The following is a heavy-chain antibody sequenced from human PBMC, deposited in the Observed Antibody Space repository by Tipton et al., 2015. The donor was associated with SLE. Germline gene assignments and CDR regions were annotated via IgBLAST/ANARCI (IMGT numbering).Heavy chain of an antibody. Sequence: SLRLSCAASGLTFSSLWMTWVRQAPGKGLVWVANIGPDGRTVYYADSLKGRFTISRDNAQNSVYLQLSSLRADDTAHYHCAAAAKGRWGQGTLVTVSS. D-gene: IGHD2-15*01. J-gene: IGHJ4*02. CDR1: GLTFSSLW. CDR2: IGPDGRTV. CDR3: AAAAKGR. V-gene: IGHV3-7*01.